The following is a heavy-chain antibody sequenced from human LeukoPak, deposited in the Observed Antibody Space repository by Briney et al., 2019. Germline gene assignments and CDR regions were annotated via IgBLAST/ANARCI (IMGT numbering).Heavy chain of an antibody. CDR3: ARGAARFYYYGMDV. CDR1: GGSISSYY. CDR2: IYYSGST. D-gene: IGHD6-6*01. J-gene: IGHJ6*02. V-gene: IGHV4-59*08. Sequence: PSDTLSLTCTVSGGSISSYYWSWIRQPPGKGLEWIGYIYYSGSTNYNPSLKSRVTISVDTSKNQFSLKLSSVTAADTAVYYCARGAARFYYYGMDVWGQGTTVTVSS.